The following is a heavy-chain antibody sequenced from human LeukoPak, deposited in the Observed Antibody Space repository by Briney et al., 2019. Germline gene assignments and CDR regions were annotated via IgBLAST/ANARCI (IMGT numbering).Heavy chain of an antibody. D-gene: IGHD1-26*01. Sequence: GGSLRLSCAASGFTFSSYSMNWVRQAPGEGLEWVSRIKSDGSTIYADSVKGRFTISRDNSKNTLYLQMNSLRAEDTAVYYCARERDSGSSPPYYLDYWGQGTLVTVSS. CDR3: ARERDSGSSPPYYLDY. CDR2: IKSDGST. J-gene: IGHJ4*02. CDR1: GFTFSSYS. V-gene: IGHV3-74*01.